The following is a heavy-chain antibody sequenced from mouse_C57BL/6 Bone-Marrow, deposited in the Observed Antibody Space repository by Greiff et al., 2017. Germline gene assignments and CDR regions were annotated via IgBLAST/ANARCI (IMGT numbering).Heavy chain of an antibody. D-gene: IGHD1-1*01. V-gene: IGHV1-55*01. CDR2: IYPGSGST. Sequence: QVQLKQPGAELVKPGASVKMSCKASGYTFTSYWITWVKQRPGQGLEWIGDIYPGSGSTNYNEKFKSKATLTVDTSSSTAYMQLSSLTSEDSAVYYCARSDYGSSPYAMDYWGQGTSVTVSS. CDR3: ARSDYGSSPYAMDY. J-gene: IGHJ4*01. CDR1: GYTFTSYW.